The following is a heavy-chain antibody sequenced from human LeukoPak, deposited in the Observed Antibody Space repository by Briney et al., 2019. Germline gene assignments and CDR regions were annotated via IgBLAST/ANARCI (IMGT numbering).Heavy chain of an antibody. D-gene: IGHD6-19*01. V-gene: IGHV4-34*01. J-gene: IGHJ4*02. CDR1: GGSFSGYY. Sequence: SETLSLTCAVYGGSFSGYYWSWIRQPPGKGLEWIGEINHSGSTNYNPSLKSRVTISVDTSKNQFSLKLSSATAADTAVYYCARDTGSGCDYWGQGTLVTVSS. CDR2: INHSGST. CDR3: ARDTGSGCDY.